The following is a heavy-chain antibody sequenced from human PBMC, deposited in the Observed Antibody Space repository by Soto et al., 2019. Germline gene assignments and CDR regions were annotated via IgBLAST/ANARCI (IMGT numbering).Heavy chain of an antibody. CDR3: AKDIGVAATYDYYGRDV. Sequence: QVQLVESGGGVVQPGRSLRLSCAASGFTFSSYGMHWVRQAPGKGLEWVAVISYDGSNKYYADSVKGRFTISRDNSKNTLYLQMIILRAEDTAVYYGAKDIGVAATYDYYGRDVWGQGTTVTVSS. CDR2: ISYDGSNK. V-gene: IGHV3-30*18. CDR1: GFTFSSYG. D-gene: IGHD2-15*01. J-gene: IGHJ6*02.